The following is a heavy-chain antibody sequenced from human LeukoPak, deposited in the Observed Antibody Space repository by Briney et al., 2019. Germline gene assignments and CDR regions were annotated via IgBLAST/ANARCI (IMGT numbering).Heavy chain of an antibody. CDR1: GFSFSSYA. D-gene: IGHD4-17*01. V-gene: IGHV3-23*01. J-gene: IGHJ4*02. Sequence: PGGSLRLSCAASGFSFSSYAISWVRQAPGKGLEWISGLSGSGDSTYYADSVKGRFTISRDNSKNTLYLQMNNLRGEDTAVYYCAKARNVSTVTPVDYWGQGTLVTVSS. CDR2: LSGSGDST. CDR3: AKARNVSTVTPVDY.